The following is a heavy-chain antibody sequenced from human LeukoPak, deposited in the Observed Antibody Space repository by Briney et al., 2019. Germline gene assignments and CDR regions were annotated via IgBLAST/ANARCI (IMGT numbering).Heavy chain of an antibody. CDR3: AKVVGSLDY. CDR2: ISGSGGST. Sequence: AGGSLRLSCAASGFTFSNYAMSWVRQAPGKGLEWVSSISGSGGSTYYADSMKGRFTISRDNSENTLYLQMNSLRAEDTAVYYCAKVVGSLDYWGQGTLVTVSS. D-gene: IGHD2-2*01. CDR1: GFTFSNYA. J-gene: IGHJ4*02. V-gene: IGHV3-23*01.